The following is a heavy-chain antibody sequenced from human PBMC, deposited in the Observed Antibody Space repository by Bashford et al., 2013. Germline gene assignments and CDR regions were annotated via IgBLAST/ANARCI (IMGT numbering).Heavy chain of an antibody. CDR1: GGSFSGYY. Sequence: SETLSLTCAVYGGSFSGYYWSWIRQPPGKGLEWIGEINHSGSTNYNPSLKSRVTISVDTSKNQFSLKLSSVTAADTAVYYCATPASFNRRPAEARYRGQVTTTTWGQGTLGHRLL. CDR3: ATPASFNRRPAEARYRGQVTTTT. CDR2: INHSGST. J-gene: IGHJ4*02. V-gene: IGHV4-34*01. D-gene: IGHD4-17*01.